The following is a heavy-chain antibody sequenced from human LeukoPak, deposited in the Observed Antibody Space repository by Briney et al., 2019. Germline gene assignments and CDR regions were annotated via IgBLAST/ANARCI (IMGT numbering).Heavy chain of an antibody. Sequence: GGSLRLSCAASGFTFSSHAMNWVRQAPGKGLEWVSYISSSGSTIYYADSVKGRFTISRDNAKNSLYLQMNSLRAEDTAVYYCAIPSGEFDIWGQGTMVTVSS. CDR3: AIPSGEFDI. J-gene: IGHJ3*02. CDR1: GFTFSSHA. D-gene: IGHD3-10*01. CDR2: ISSSGSTI. V-gene: IGHV3-48*03.